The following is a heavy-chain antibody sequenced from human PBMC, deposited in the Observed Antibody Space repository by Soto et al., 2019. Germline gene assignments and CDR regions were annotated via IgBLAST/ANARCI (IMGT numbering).Heavy chain of an antibody. Sequence: ASVKVSCKASGYTFNTYDINWVRQATGQGLEWMGWMNPESGSTGFAQSFQGRITLTGNTSINTVYMEVSSLTNEDTAVYFCARGGATGYYSTHYYGMDVWGPGTTVTVSS. J-gene: IGHJ6*02. D-gene: IGHD3-9*01. CDR2: MNPESGST. CDR3: ARGGATGYYSTHYYGMDV. CDR1: GYTFNTYD. V-gene: IGHV1-8*01.